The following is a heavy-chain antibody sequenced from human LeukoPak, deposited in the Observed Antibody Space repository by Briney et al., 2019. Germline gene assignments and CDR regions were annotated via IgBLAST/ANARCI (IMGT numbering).Heavy chain of an antibody. V-gene: IGHV4-59*08. D-gene: IGHD5-12*01. CDR1: GGSISRHY. J-gene: IGHJ4*02. CDR2: NYYTGST. CDR3: ARQGGGYD. Sequence: PSETLSLTFTVSGGSISRHYWMWIRQPPGKGLEWLGYNYYTGSTNYNSSLGGRITILIDTSKNQFSLTLTSVTAADTAVYYCARQGGGYDWGQGILVTVSS.